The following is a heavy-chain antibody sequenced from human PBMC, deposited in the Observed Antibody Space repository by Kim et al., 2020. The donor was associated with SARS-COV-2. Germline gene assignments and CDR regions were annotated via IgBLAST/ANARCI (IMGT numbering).Heavy chain of an antibody. D-gene: IGHD2-2*01. V-gene: IGHV3-23*01. Sequence: GGSLRLSCAASGFTFSSYAMSWVRQAPGKGLEWVSAISGSGGSTYYADSVKGRFTISRDNSKNTLYLQMNSLRAEDTAVYYCAKDLWDIVVVPAAIEGGGFDYWGQGTLVTVSS. CDR2: ISGSGGST. CDR1: GFTFSSYA. J-gene: IGHJ4*02. CDR3: AKDLWDIVVVPAAIEGGGFDY.